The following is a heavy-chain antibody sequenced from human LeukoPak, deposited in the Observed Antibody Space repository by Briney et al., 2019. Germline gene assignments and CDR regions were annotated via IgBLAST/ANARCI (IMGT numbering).Heavy chain of an antibody. D-gene: IGHD4/OR15-4a*01. CDR1: GDSLSSTNS. CDR2: AYHTGST. V-gene: IGHV4-4*02. CDR3: ARVAANSPFRY. Sequence: SETLSLTCTVSGDSLSSTNSWSWVRQPPGKGLEWIGQAYHTGSTNYHPSLKSRVTISLDATKNQFSLRLSSVTAADTAVYFCARVAANSPFRYWGQGTLVTVSS. J-gene: IGHJ4*02.